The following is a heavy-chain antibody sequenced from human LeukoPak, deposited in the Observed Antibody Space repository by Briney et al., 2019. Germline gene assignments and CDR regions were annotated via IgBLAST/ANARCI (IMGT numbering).Heavy chain of an antibody. V-gene: IGHV3-53*01. J-gene: IGHJ3*02. D-gene: IGHD4-23*01. Sequence: PGGSLRLSCAASGFTVSSNYMSWVRQAPGKGLEWVSVIYSGGSTYYADSVKGRFTISRDNSKNTLYLQMNSLRAEDTAVYYCARASYGGNPPGAFDIWGQGTMVTVSS. CDR3: ARASYGGNPPGAFDI. CDR1: GFTVSSNY. CDR2: IYSGGST.